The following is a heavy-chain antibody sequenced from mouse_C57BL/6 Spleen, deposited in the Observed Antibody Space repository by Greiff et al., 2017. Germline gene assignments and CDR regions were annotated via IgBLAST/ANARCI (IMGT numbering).Heavy chain of an antibody. CDR3: AYGYDGGAFDY. CDR2: IDPSDSET. D-gene: IGHD2-2*01. CDR1: GYTFTSYW. J-gene: IGHJ2*01. Sequence: QVQLKESGAELVRPGSSVKLSCKASGYTFTSYWMHWVKQRPIQGLEWIGNIDPSDSETHYNQKFKDKATLTVDKSSSTAYMQLSSLTSEDSAVYYCAYGYDGGAFDYWGQGTTLTVSS. V-gene: IGHV1-52*01.